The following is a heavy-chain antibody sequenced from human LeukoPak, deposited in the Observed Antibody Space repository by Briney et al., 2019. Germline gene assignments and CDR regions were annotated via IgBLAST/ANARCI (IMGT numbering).Heavy chain of an antibody. V-gene: IGHV3-7*01. CDR2: IKQDGGER. J-gene: IGHJ4*02. CDR3: ARERTSGWDAFDF. CDR1: GFTFGTYW. Sequence: GGSLRLSCVASGFTFGTYWMSWVRQAPGKGPEWVANIKQDGGERYYVDSVRGRFTISRDNAKNTLYLQMNSLRAEDTAVYYCARERTSGWDAFDFWGQGTLVTVSS. D-gene: IGHD6-19*01.